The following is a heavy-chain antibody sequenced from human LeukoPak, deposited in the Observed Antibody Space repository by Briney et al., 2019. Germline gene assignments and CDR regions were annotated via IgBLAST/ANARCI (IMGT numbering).Heavy chain of an antibody. J-gene: IGHJ5*02. D-gene: IGHD1-26*01. V-gene: IGHV4-30-2*01. CDR1: GVSISSGGYY. CDR3: ARAPEWELFNWFDP. CDR2: IYHSGST. Sequence: RPSETLSLTCTVSGVSISSGGYYWSWIRQPPGKGLEWIGYIYHSGSTYYNPSLKSRVTISVDRSKNQFSLKLSSVTAADTAVYYCARAPEWELFNWFDPWGQGTLVTVSS.